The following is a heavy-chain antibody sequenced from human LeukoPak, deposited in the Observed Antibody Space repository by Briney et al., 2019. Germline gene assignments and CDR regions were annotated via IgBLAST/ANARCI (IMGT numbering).Heavy chain of an antibody. CDR2: INPNSGGT. Sequence: HXXRXAPGQGLGWMGRINPNSGGTNYAQKFQGRVTMTRDTSISTAYMELSRLGSDDTAVYYCAREGHDYWGQGTLVTVSS. V-gene: IGHV1-2*06. CDR3: AREGHDY. J-gene: IGHJ4*02.